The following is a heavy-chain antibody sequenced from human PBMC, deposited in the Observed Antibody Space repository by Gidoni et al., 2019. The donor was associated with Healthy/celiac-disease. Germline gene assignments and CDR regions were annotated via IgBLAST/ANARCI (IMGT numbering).Heavy chain of an antibody. J-gene: IGHJ4*01. CDR2: IDYSGST. Sequence: VQLQESGPGLVKPSETLSLTCTVSGGSISSYYWSWIRQPPGKGLGWIGYIDYSGSTNYTPPRESRVTISVDKSKNQFSLKLSSVTAADTAVYYCAGTIVATDYFDYWGQGTLVTVSS. V-gene: IGHV4-59*01. D-gene: IGHD5-12*01. CDR3: AGTIVATDYFDY. CDR1: GGSISSYY.